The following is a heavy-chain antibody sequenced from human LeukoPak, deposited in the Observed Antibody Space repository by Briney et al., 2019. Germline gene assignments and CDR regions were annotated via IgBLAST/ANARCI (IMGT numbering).Heavy chain of an antibody. CDR3: AKGRSQYYYDSSGYRRVMDV. Sequence: GGSLRLSCAASGFTFSSYAMSWVRQAPGKGLEWVSAISDSGGSTYYADSVKGRFTISRDNSKNTLYLQMNSLRAEDTAVYYCAKGRSQYYYDSSGYRRVMDVWGQGTTVTVSS. CDR2: ISDSGGST. V-gene: IGHV3-23*01. J-gene: IGHJ6*02. CDR1: GFTFSSYA. D-gene: IGHD3-22*01.